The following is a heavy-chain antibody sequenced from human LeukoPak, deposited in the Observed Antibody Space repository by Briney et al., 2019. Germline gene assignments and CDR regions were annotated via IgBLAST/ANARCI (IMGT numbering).Heavy chain of an antibody. CDR3: AKDRETTASGTFDC. CDR1: GFTFNNYG. D-gene: IGHD6-13*01. V-gene: IGHV3-30*18. CDR2: ISDDGRNK. J-gene: IGHJ4*02. Sequence: QSGGSLRLSCAASGFTFNNYGMHYVRQAPGKGLEWVAVISDDGRNKNYADPVKGRFTISRDSSNNTLYLQMNSLRAEDTGVYFCAKDRETTASGTFDCRGQGTLVTVSS.